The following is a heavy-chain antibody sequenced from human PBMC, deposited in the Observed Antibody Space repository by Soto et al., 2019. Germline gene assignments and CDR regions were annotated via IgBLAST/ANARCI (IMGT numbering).Heavy chain of an antibody. V-gene: IGHV4-34*01. CDR3: ARSWYDAFDI. CDR1: GGSFSGYY. Sequence: QVQLQQWGAGLLKPSETLSLTCAVYGGSFSGYYWSWIRQPPGKGLEWIGEISHIGTTNYNSSLKSRVTISVDTSKNQFSLKLSSVTAADTAVYYCARSWYDAFDIWGQGTMVTVSS. D-gene: IGHD2-15*01. CDR2: ISHIGTT. J-gene: IGHJ3*02.